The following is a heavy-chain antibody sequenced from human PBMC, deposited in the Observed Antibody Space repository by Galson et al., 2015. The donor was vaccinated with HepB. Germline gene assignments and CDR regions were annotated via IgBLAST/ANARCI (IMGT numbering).Heavy chain of an antibody. CDR3: ARQPIMAGATGGFDY. CDR2: IKQDEGEK. Sequence: SLRLSCAASGFTFSNYWMSWVRQAPGKGLEWVANIKQDEGEKYYVDSVKGRFTISRDNAKNSLYLQMSSLRAEDTAVYYCARQPIMAGATGGFDYWGQGTLVTVSS. V-gene: IGHV3-7*01. D-gene: IGHD1-26*01. CDR1: GFTFSNYW. J-gene: IGHJ4*02.